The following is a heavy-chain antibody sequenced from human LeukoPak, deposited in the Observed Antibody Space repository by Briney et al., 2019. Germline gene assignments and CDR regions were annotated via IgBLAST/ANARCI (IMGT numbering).Heavy chain of an antibody. Sequence: GASVKVSCKASGYTFTSYGISWVRQAPGQGLEWMGWINAYNGNTNYAQKLQGRVTMTTDTSTSTAYMELRSLRSDDAAVYYCARAIAVAGYDAFDIWGQGTMVTVSS. CDR1: GYTFTSYG. V-gene: IGHV1-18*01. CDR3: ARAIAVAGYDAFDI. CDR2: INAYNGNT. D-gene: IGHD6-19*01. J-gene: IGHJ3*02.